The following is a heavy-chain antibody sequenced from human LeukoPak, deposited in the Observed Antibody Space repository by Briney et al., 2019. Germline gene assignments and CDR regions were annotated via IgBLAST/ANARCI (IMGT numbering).Heavy chain of an antibody. D-gene: IGHD1-26*01. V-gene: IGHV3-23*01. CDR1: GFTFSNYA. Sequence: GGSLRLSCAASGFTFSNYAMTWVRQAPGQGLEWVSTITNGAAGTFYADSVKGRFTISGDNSKNTVYLQMNSLRAEDTAVYYCAREITWEVPPIWGQGTMVTVSS. CDR3: AREITWEVPPI. CDR2: ITNGAAGT. J-gene: IGHJ3*02.